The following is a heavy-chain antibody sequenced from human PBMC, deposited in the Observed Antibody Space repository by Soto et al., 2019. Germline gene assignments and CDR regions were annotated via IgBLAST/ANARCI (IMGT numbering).Heavy chain of an antibody. J-gene: IGHJ4*02. CDR1: GFTFSDYY. Sequence: QVQLVESGGGLVKPGGSLRLSCAASGFTFSDYYMSWIRQAPGKGLEWVSYISSTSSYTNYADSVKGRFTISRDNAKNSLNLQMNSLRAEDTAVYYCARSLNYYFYYWGQGTLVTVSS. CDR2: ISSTSSYT. CDR3: ARSLNYYFYY. D-gene: IGHD1-7*01. V-gene: IGHV3-11*05.